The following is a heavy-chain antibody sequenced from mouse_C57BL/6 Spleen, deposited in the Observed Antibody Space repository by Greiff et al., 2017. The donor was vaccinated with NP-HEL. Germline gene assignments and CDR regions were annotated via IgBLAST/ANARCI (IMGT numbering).Heavy chain of an antibody. CDR2: IWRGGST. CDR3: AKEFYGYDGYFDV. J-gene: IGHJ1*03. V-gene: IGHV2-5*01. Sequence: VQLQQSGPGLVQPSQSLTITCTASGFSLTSYGVHWVRQSPGKGLEWLGVIWRGGSTDYNAALMSRLSITKDNSKSQVFFKMNSLQDDDAAICYCAKEFYGYDGYFDVWGTGTTVTVSS. CDR1: GFSLTSYG. D-gene: IGHD2-2*01.